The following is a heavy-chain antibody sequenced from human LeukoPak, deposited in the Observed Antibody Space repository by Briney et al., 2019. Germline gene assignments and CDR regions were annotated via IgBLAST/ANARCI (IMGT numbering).Heavy chain of an antibody. V-gene: IGHV3-23*01. Sequence: GGSLRLSCAASGFTFSSYAMSWVRQAPGRRMEWVSAISGSVGSTYYADSVKGRFTISRDNSKNTLYLQMNSLRAEDTAVYYCAKDRPLQQRRFGNYYGMDVWGQGTTVTVSS. CDR2: ISGSVGST. CDR1: GFTFSSYA. J-gene: IGHJ6*02. D-gene: IGHD3-10*01. CDR3: AKDRPLQQRRFGNYYGMDV.